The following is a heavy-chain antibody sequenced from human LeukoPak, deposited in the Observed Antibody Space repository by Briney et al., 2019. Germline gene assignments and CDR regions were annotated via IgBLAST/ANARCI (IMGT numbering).Heavy chain of an antibody. D-gene: IGHD6-19*01. CDR1: GGSISSGSYY. Sequence: PSQTLSLTCTVSGGSISSGSYYWSWLRQPAGKGLEWIGRIYTSGSTNYTPSLNSRVTISVDTSKKQFSLKLSSVTAADAAVYYCARDGPYNIAVAGTPWFDPWGQGTLVTVSS. V-gene: IGHV4-61*02. J-gene: IGHJ5*02. CDR2: IYTSGST. CDR3: ARDGPYNIAVAGTPWFDP.